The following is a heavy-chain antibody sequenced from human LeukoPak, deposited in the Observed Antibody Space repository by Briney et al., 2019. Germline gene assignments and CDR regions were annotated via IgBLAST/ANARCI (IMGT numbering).Heavy chain of an antibody. CDR3: AREGGGQLPRPSY. Sequence: GGSLRLSCAASGFTVSSNYMSWVRQAPGKGLEWVSVIYSGGSTYYADSVKGRFTISRDNSKNTLYLQMNSLRAEDTAVYYCAREGGGQLPRPSYWGQGTLVTVSS. D-gene: IGHD2-2*01. CDR1: GFTVSSNY. V-gene: IGHV3-66*01. CDR2: IYSGGST. J-gene: IGHJ4*02.